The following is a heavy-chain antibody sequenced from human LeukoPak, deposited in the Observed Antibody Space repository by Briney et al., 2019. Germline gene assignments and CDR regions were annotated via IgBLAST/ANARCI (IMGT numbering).Heavy chain of an antibody. V-gene: IGHV3-21*01. CDR1: GFTFSSYT. D-gene: IGHD6-19*01. CDR3: ARVAVGYQGYSSAWYTDY. J-gene: IGHJ4*02. CDR2: IISSSSRI. Sequence: GGSLRLSCAASGFTFSSYTMMWVRQAPGKGLEYVSSIISSSSRIFYADSVRGRFTISRDNAKNSLYLQMNSLRAEDTAVYYCARVAVGYQGYSSAWYTDYWGQGTLVSVSS.